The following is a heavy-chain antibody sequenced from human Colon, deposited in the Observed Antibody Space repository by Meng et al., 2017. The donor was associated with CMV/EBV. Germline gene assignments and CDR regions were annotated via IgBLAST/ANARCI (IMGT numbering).Heavy chain of an antibody. CDR2: ITYGSTYI. J-gene: IGHJ6*01. CDR1: GFTFSSYS. CDR3: ARDLSGFYSSPYYSYYGMDL. D-gene: IGHD4-11*01. V-gene: IGHV3-21*06. Sequence: SCAASGFTFSSYSMNWVRQAPGKGLEWVASITYGSTYIRYSDAVQGRFTISRDNARNSLFLEMNSLRAEDTALYYCARDLSGFYSSPYYSYYGMDLWGQGTTVTVSS.